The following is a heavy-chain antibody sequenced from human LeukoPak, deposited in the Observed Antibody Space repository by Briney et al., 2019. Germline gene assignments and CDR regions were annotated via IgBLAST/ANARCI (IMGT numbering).Heavy chain of an antibody. Sequence: PGGSLRLSCTASGFSFSRYWMSWGRQAPGKGLGWVANIKDDGSETYYVDSAKGRFTVSRDNAKNSVYLQMNTLRFEDTAVYYCAKDLNPGVFSSGWSSCESWGRGTLVSVSA. CDR2: IKDDGSET. CDR1: GFSFSRYW. CDR3: AKDLNPGVFSSGWSSCES. J-gene: IGHJ5*02. D-gene: IGHD6-19*01. V-gene: IGHV3-7*05.